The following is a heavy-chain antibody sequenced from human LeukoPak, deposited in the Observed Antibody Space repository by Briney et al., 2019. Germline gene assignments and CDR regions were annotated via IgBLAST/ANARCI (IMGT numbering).Heavy chain of an antibody. V-gene: IGHV1-2*02. D-gene: IGHD6-19*01. Sequence: ASVQVSCKASGYTFTGYYLHWVRQAPGQGLEWMGWINPNSGGTNYAQRFQGRVTMTRDTSISTAYMELSRLRSGDTAVYYCARDSFGDGWYYFDYWGQGTLVTVSS. CDR1: GYTFTGYY. CDR3: ARDSFGDGWYYFDY. CDR2: INPNSGGT. J-gene: IGHJ4*02.